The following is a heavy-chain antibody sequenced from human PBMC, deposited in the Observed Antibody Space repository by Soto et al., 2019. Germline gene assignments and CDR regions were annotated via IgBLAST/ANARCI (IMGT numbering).Heavy chain of an antibody. V-gene: IGHV4-39*01. CDR1: GGSVSSSEYY. Sequence: QLQLQESGPGLVKPSETLSLTCTVSGGSVSSSEYYWGWIRQPPGKELEWIGAVYYSGTTYYMPSLKSRVTISVDTSKNHFSLNLRSVTAADTAVYYCARQTGGFGYYFDYWGQGALVTVSS. CDR2: VYYSGTT. CDR3: ARQTGGFGYYFDY. D-gene: IGHD3-16*01. J-gene: IGHJ4*02.